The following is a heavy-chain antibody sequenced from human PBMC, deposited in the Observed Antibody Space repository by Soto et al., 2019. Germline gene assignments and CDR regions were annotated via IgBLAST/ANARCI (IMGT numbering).Heavy chain of an antibody. CDR1: GFTFSTYE. CDR2: ISSSGSTI. CDR3: AKDKSNEELSVYYYNGLDV. J-gene: IGHJ6*02. V-gene: IGHV3-48*03. Sequence: EVQLVESGGGLVQPGGSLRLSCAASGFTFSTYEMNWVRQAPGKGLEWVSYISSSGSTIYYADSVKGRFTISRDNAKNSLYLQMNSLRAEDTALYYCAKDKSNEELSVYYYNGLDVWGQGATVIVSS. D-gene: IGHD1-26*01.